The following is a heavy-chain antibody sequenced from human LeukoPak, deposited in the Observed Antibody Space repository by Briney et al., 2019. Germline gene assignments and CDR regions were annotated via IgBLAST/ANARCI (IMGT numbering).Heavy chain of an antibody. J-gene: IGHJ4*02. D-gene: IGHD2-15*01. CDR3: ARGLYCSGGSCYFDS. CDR1: RFTFTDYS. V-gene: IGHV3-48*02. CDR2: VSSLSNTI. Sequence: GGSLRLSCAASRFTFTDYSMNWVRQAPGKGLEWVSFVSSLSNTIYYADSVKGRFTISRDNAKNSLYLQMNSLRDEDTAVYYCARGLYCSGGSCYFDSWGQGTLVTASS.